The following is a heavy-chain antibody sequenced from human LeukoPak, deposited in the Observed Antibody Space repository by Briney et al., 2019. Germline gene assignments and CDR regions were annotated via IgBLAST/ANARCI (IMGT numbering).Heavy chain of an antibody. D-gene: IGHD3-10*01. CDR1: GFTFSNAW. Sequence: PGGSLRLSCAASGFTFSNAWMSWARQAPGKGLEWVGRIKSKTDGGTTDYAAPVKGRFTISRDDSKNTLYLQMNSLKTEDTAVYYCTTAGGSGRGYYYYYGMDVWGQGTTVTVSS. CDR3: TTAGGSGRGYYYYYGMDV. J-gene: IGHJ6*02. CDR2: IKSKTDGGTT. V-gene: IGHV3-15*01.